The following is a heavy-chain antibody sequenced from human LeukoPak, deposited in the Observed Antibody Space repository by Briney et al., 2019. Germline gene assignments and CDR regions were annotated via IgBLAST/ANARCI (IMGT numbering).Heavy chain of an antibody. CDR2: IHHSGST. J-gene: IGHJ5*02. V-gene: IGHV4-38-2*02. CDR3: ARDQHSSSWKRLLGDQYNWFDR. CDR1: GYSISSGYY. Sequence: SETLSLTCTVSGYSISSGYYWGWIRQPPGKGLEWFGSIHHSGSTYYNPSLKSRVTTSVDTSKNQFSLKLSTVTATDTAVYYCARDQHSSSWKRLLGDQYNWFDRWGQGTLVTVSS. D-gene: IGHD6-13*01.